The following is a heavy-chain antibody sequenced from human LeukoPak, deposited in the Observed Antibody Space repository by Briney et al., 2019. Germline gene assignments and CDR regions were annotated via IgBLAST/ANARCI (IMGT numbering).Heavy chain of an antibody. CDR3: ARDTGRNDYVWGSYRSFDY. D-gene: IGHD3-16*02. CDR2: ISAYNGNT. Sequence: ASVKVSCKASGYTFTSYGISWVRQAPGQGLEWMGWISAYNGNTNYAQKLQGRVTMTTDTSTSTAYMELRSLRSDDTAVYYGARDTGRNDYVWGSYRSFDYWGQGTLVTVSS. V-gene: IGHV1-18*01. J-gene: IGHJ4*02. CDR1: GYTFTSYG.